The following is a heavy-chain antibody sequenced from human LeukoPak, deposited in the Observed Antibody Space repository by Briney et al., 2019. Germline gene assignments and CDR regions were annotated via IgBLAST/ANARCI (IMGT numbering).Heavy chain of an antibody. CDR2: IWYDGSNK. V-gene: IGHV3-33*01. CDR1: GFTFSSYG. D-gene: IGHD3-10*01. J-gene: IGHJ4*02. CDR3: ARDRYYGSGSYPHDY. Sequence: PGGSLRLSCAASGFTFSSYGMHWVRQAPGKGLEWVAVIWYDGSNKYYADSVKGRFTISRDNSKNTLYLQMNSLRAEDTAVYYCARDRYYGSGSYPHDYWGQGTLVTVSS.